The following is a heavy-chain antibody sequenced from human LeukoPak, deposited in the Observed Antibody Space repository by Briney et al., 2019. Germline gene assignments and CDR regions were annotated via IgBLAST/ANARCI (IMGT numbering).Heavy chain of an antibody. Sequence: PSETLSLTCTVSGGSISSSSYYWGWIRQPPGKGLEWIGSIYYSGSTYYNPSLKSRVTISVDTSKNQFSLKLSSVTAADTAVYYCARATVWIAVAGINWFDPWGQGTLVTVSS. V-gene: IGHV4-39*07. CDR2: IYYSGST. CDR1: GGSISSSSYY. J-gene: IGHJ5*02. D-gene: IGHD6-19*01. CDR3: ARATVWIAVAGINWFDP.